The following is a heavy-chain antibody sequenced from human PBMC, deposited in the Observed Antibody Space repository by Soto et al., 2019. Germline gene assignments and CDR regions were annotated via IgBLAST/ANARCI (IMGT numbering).Heavy chain of an antibody. Sequence: GGSLRLSCVASGFPFSNYAMTWVRQAPGKGLEWVSALSGSGVSTYYADSVMGRFTISRDNSKNTVYLQMNSLRAEDTAFYYCARDHDEDFGYDLDYFDYWGQGTLVTVSS. D-gene: IGHD5-12*01. J-gene: IGHJ4*02. CDR2: LSGSGVST. CDR3: ARDHDEDFGYDLDYFDY. CDR1: GFPFSNYA. V-gene: IGHV3-23*01.